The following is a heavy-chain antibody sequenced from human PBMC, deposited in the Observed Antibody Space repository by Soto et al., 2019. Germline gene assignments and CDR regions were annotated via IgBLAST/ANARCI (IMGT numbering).Heavy chain of an antibody. Sequence: TLSLTCAVYGGSFSGYYWIWIRDPPGNGLEWIGEINHSGSTNYNPSLKSRVTISVDTSKNQFSLKLSSVTAADTAVYYCARAGAGKYQLLWTSYYYYGMDVWGQGTKVTVSS. CDR2: INHSGST. CDR3: ARAGAGKYQLLWTSYYYYGMDV. D-gene: IGHD2-2*01. V-gene: IGHV4-34*01. CDR1: GGSFSGYY. J-gene: IGHJ6*02.